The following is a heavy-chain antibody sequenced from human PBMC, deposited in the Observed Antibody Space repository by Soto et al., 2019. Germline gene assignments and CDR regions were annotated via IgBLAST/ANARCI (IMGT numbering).Heavy chain of an antibody. V-gene: IGHV3-30*18. CDR1: GFTFSSYG. CDR2: ISYDGSNK. J-gene: IGHJ6*02. D-gene: IGHD5-12*01. Sequence: QVQLVESGGGVVQPGRSLRLSCAASGFTFSSYGMHWVRQAPGKGLEWVAVISYDGSNKYYADSVKGRFTISRDNSKNTLYLQMNSLRAEDTAAYYCAKDTRSGYDSNYYYYYGMDVWGQGTTVTVSS. CDR3: AKDTRSGYDSNYYYYYGMDV.